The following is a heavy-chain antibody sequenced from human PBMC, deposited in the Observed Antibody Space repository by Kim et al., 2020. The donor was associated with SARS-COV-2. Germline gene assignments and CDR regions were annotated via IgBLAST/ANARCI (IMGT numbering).Heavy chain of an antibody. V-gene: IGHV5-51*01. D-gene: IGHD3-22*01. J-gene: IGHJ4*02. Sequence: SFQGQVTISADKSISTAYLQWSSLKASDTAMYYCARPRDYDSSGYYYFDYWGQGTLVTVSS. CDR3: ARPRDYDSSGYYYFDY.